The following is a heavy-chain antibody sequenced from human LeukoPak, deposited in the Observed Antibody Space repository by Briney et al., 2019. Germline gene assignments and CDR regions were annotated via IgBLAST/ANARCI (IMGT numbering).Heavy chain of an antibody. J-gene: IGHJ6*02. D-gene: IGHD4-17*01. CDR2: IIPIFGTA. CDR3: ARENSLMTTSHYGMDV. CDR1: GGTFSSYA. V-gene: IGHV1-69*13. Sequence: ASVKVSCKASGGTFSSYAISWVRQAPGQGLEWMGGIIPIFGTANYAQKFQGRVTITADESTSTAYIELSSLRSEDTAVYYCARENSLMTTSHYGMDVWGQGTTVTVSS.